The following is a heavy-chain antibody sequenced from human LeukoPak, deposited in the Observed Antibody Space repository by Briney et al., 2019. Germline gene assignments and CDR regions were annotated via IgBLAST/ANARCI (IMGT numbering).Heavy chain of an antibody. CDR3: ARGGPQPRSNIVVVPAANPFDY. D-gene: IGHD2-2*01. V-gene: IGHV3-48*03. CDR2: ISSSGSTI. J-gene: IGHJ4*02. CDR1: GFTFSSYE. Sequence: PGGSLRLSCAASGFTFSSYEMNWVRQAPGKGLEWVSYISSSGSTIYYADSVKGRFTISRDNAKNSLYLQMNSLRAEDTAVYYCARGGPQPRSNIVVVPAANPFDYWGQGTLVTVSS.